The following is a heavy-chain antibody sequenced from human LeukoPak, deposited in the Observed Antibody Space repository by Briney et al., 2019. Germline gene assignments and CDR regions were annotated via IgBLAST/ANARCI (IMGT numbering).Heavy chain of an antibody. J-gene: IGHJ4*02. CDR3: AKGYSNTWYYFDY. D-gene: IGHD6-13*01. CDR1: GFPFSSYA. Sequence: GSLRLSCAASGFPFSSYAMSWVRQAPGKGLEWVSTISGSGGSTYYADSVKGRFTISRDNSKNTLSLQMNSLRAEDTAVYYCAKGYSNTWYYFDYWGQGTLVTVSS. CDR2: ISGSGGST. V-gene: IGHV3-23*01.